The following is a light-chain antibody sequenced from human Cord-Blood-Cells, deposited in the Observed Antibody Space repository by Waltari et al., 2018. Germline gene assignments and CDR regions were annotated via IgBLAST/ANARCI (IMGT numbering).Light chain of an antibody. CDR1: RSDVGGYNY. J-gene: IGLJ2*01. V-gene: IGLV2-14*01. Sequence: QSALPQPASVSGSPGQALTISCTGTRSDVGGYNYVTWYQPHPCNTPKLMIYYVSNRPSGFSSGFSGSKSGNTASLTISGLQAEDEADYYCSSYTTSSTPVVFGGGTKLTVL. CDR2: YVS. CDR3: SSYTTSSTPVV.